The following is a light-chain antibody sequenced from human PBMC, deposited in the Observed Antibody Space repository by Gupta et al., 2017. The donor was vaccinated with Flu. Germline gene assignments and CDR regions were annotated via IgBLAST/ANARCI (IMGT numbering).Light chain of an antibody. V-gene: IGLV3-27*01. J-gene: IGLJ3*02. CDR1: VLAKKY. CDR2: KDR. CDR3: YSAADNNRV. Sequence: TCSGDVLAKKYARWFQQKPGQAPVLVIYKDRERPSGIPERFSGSSSGTTVTLTISGAQVEDEADYDCYSAADNNRVFGGGTKLTVL.